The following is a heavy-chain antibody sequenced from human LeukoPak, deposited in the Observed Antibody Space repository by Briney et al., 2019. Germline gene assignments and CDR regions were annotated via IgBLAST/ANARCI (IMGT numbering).Heavy chain of an antibody. J-gene: IGHJ4*02. CDR3: AKERSHLINYFDY. CDR1: GFTFSSYA. CDR2: ISYDGSNK. V-gene: IGHV3-30*18. Sequence: GGSLRLSCAASGFTFSSYAMTWVRQPPGKGLEWVAVISYDGSNKYYADSVKGRFTISRDNSKNTLYLQMNSLRAEDTAVYYCAKERSHLINYFDYWGQGTLVTVSS. D-gene: IGHD3-16*01.